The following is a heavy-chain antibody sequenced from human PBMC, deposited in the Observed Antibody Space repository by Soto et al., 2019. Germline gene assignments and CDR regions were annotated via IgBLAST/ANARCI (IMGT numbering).Heavy chain of an antibody. V-gene: IGHV4-30-4*01. CDR3: ARVIGAEDSSGYYYNWFDP. CDR1: GGSISSGDYY. D-gene: IGHD3-22*01. J-gene: IGHJ5*02. CDR2: IYYSGST. Sequence: PSETLFLTCTVSGGSISSGDYYWSWIRQPPGKGLEWIGYIYYSGSTYYNPSLKSRVTISVDTSKNQFSLKLSSVTAADTAVYYCARVIGAEDSSGYYYNWFDPWGRGTLVTV.